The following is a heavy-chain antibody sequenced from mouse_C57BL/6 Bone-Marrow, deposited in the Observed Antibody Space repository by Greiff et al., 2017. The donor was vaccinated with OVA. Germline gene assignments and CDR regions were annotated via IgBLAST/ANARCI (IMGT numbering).Heavy chain of an antibody. Sequence: EVQLQQSGAELVKPGASVKLSCTASGFNITDYYMHWVKQRTEQGLEWIGRIDPEDGGTKYAPKFPGKATITADTSSNTAYLQLSSLTSEDTAVYYCAREGLRRFDYWGQGTTLTVSS. J-gene: IGHJ2*01. CDR2: IDPEDGGT. CDR1: GFNITDYY. CDR3: AREGLRRFDY. D-gene: IGHD2-4*01. V-gene: IGHV14-2*01.